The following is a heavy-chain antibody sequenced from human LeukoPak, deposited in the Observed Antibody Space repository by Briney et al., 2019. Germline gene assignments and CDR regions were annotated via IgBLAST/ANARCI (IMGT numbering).Heavy chain of an antibody. CDR3: AKLGNYDILTGYDY. Sequence: PGGSLRLSCAASGFTFSSYAMSRVRQAPGKGLEWVSAISGSGGSTYYADSVKGRFTISRDNSKNTLYLQMNSLRAEDTAVYYCAKLGNYDILTGYDYWGQGTLVAVSS. V-gene: IGHV3-23*01. CDR1: GFTFSSYA. CDR2: ISGSGGST. D-gene: IGHD3-9*01. J-gene: IGHJ4*02.